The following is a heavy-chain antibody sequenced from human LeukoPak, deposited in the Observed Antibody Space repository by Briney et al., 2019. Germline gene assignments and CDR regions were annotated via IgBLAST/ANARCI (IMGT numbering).Heavy chain of an antibody. V-gene: IGHV3-7*04. CDR1: GFTSSSYW. CDR3: ARGSTFDY. D-gene: IGHD2-15*01. Sequence: GGSLRLSCAASGFTSSSYWMSWFRQAPGKGLEWVANMKQDGSESHYVDSVKGRFTISRDNAKNSLYLQMNSLRAEDTAVYYCARGSTFDYWGQGTLVTVSS. J-gene: IGHJ4*02. CDR2: MKQDGSES.